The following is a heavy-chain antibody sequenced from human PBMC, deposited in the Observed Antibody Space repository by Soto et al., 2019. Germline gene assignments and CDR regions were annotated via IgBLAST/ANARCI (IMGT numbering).Heavy chain of an antibody. CDR2: INWNGGST. J-gene: IGHJ4*02. CDR1: GFTFDDYG. Sequence: EVQLVESGGGVVRPGGSLRLSCAASGFTFDDYGMSWVRQAPGKGLEWVAGINWNGGSTGYADSVKGRFTISRDNAKNSLYLQLTSLRAEDTALYYCARLYSSGWYGPGRYWGQGTLVTVSS. V-gene: IGHV3-20*04. D-gene: IGHD6-19*01. CDR3: ARLYSSGWYGPGRY.